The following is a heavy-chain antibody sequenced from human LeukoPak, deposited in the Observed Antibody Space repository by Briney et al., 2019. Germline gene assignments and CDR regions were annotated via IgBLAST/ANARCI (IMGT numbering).Heavy chain of an antibody. J-gene: IGHJ4*02. D-gene: IGHD2-15*01. CDR3: ARGLPRPYCSGGSCFSPFHY. Sequence: SETLSLTCSVSGGSITSYYWSWIRQPPGRGLEWIGYIYYNGSTNHNPSLKSRVTISVDTSKNQFSLKLSSVTAADTAVYYCARGLPRPYCSGGSCFSPFHYWGQGTLVTVSS. CDR2: IYYNGST. V-gene: IGHV4-59*01. CDR1: GGSITSYY.